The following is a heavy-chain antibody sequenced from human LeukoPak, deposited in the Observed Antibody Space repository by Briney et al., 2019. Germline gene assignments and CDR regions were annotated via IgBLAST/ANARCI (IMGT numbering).Heavy chain of an antibody. V-gene: IGHV1-18*01. Sequence: ASVKVSCKASGYTFTSCGISWVRQAPGQGLEWMGWISAYNGNTNYAQNLQGRVTTTTDTSTSTGYMELRSLRSDDTAVYYCARDSDNWNEFNAFDIWGQGTMVTVPS. CDR1: GYTFTSCG. D-gene: IGHD1-1*01. CDR2: ISAYNGNT. J-gene: IGHJ3*02. CDR3: ARDSDNWNEFNAFDI.